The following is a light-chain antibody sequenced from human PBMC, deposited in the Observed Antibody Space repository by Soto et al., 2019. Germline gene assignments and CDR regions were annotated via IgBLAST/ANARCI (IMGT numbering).Light chain of an antibody. CDR2: EVS. Sequence: QSALTQPPSASGSPGQSVTISCTGTSSDIGGYNYVSWYQQHPGKAPRLMICEVSKRPSGVPDRFSGSKSGNTASLTVSGLQAEDEADYYCSSYTSSSTWVFGGGTKVTVL. CDR3: SSYTSSSTWV. V-gene: IGLV2-8*01. J-gene: IGLJ3*02. CDR1: SSDIGGYNY.